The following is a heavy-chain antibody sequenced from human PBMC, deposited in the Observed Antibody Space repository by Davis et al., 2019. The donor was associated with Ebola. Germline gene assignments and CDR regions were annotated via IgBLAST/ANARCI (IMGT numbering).Heavy chain of an antibody. D-gene: IGHD3-22*01. CDR3: AREAYYYDSTGYYYDIPDLFDY. V-gene: IGHV3-11*06. CDR2: ISSNSTNK. J-gene: IGHJ4*02. Sequence: PGGSLRLSCAASGFTFSAYYMSWIRQAPGKGPEWVSYISSNSTNKKYADSVKGRFTISRDDAKNSLFLQMNSLRAEVTAVYYCAREAYYYDSTGYYYDIPDLFDYWGQGTLVTVTS. CDR1: GFTFSAYY.